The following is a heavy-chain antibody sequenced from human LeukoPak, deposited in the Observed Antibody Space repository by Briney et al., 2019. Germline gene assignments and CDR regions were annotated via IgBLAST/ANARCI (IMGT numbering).Heavy chain of an antibody. V-gene: IGHV4-39*01. D-gene: IGHD3-3*01. CDR1: GGSISSSSYY. CDR2: IYYSGST. Sequence: SETLSLTCTVSGGSISSSSYYWGWIRQPPGKGLEWIGSIYYSGSTYYNPSLKSRVTISVDTSKNQFSLKLSSVTAADTAVYYCASHYQQRTYYDFWSGYQSAEYFQHWGQGTLVTVSS. CDR3: ASHYQQRTYYDFWSGYQSAEYFQH. J-gene: IGHJ1*01.